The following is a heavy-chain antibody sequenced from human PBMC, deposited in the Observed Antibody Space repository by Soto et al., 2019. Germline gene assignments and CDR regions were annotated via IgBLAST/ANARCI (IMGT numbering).Heavy chain of an antibody. Sequence: SVKVSCKASGGSLSTNPISWVRQAPGQGLEWMGGTGSGTGPGNHAQKFQGRLTVTADKSTSTVYMELTNLPSEDTAVYYCARRDSGGFYRFFDSWGQGTLVPSPQ. CDR1: GGSLSTNP. V-gene: IGHV1-69*06. CDR2: TGSGTGPG. CDR3: ARRDSGGFYRFFDS. D-gene: IGHD2-15*01. J-gene: IGHJ4*02.